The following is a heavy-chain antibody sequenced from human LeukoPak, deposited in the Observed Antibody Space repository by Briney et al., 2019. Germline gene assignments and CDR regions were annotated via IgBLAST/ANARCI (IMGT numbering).Heavy chain of an antibody. D-gene: IGHD6-19*01. J-gene: IGHJ3*02. CDR1: GGSISSHY. CDR2: IYYSGST. CDR3: ATAPSVAPNLDAFDI. V-gene: IGHV4-59*11. Sequence: SETLSLTCTVSGGSISSHYWSWIRQPPGKGLEWIGYIYYSGSTNYNPSLKSRVTISVDTSKNQFSLKLSSVTAADTAVYYCATAPSVAPNLDAFDIWGQGTMVTVSS.